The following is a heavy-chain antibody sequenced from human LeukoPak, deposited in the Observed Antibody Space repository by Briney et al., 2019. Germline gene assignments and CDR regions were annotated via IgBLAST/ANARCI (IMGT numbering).Heavy chain of an antibody. CDR3: ASGSETWGLLPKFYFDH. CDR2: IYYSGST. Sequence: SETLSLTCAVYGGSLSGYYWSWTRQSPGKRLEWIGYIYYSGSTDYNPSLKSRVTISIDTSKNQFSLKLSSVTAADTAIYYCASGSETWGLLPKFYFDHWGQGTLVTVSS. D-gene: IGHD1-26*01. V-gene: IGHV4-59*01. J-gene: IGHJ4*02. CDR1: GGSLSGYY.